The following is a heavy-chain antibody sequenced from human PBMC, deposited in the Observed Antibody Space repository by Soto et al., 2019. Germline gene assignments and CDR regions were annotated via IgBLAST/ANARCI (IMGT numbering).Heavy chain of an antibody. CDR2: IYYSGRT. CDR1: GCSISDYQ. D-gene: IGHD3-16*02. V-gene: IGHV4-59*01. Sequence: QVQLQESGPGLVRPSETLSLPCSVSGCSISDYQWNWIRQSQGKGLEWIGYIYYSGRTNYIPSLKSRVPISPDTSTKQVSLWLRAVTAADTAVYYCARMRGLGEISPYFDYWGQATLVTVSS. J-gene: IGHJ4*02. CDR3: ARMRGLGEISPYFDY.